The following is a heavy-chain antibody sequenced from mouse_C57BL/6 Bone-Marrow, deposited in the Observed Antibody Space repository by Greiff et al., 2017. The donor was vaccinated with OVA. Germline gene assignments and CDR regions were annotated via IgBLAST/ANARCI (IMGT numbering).Heavy chain of an antibody. Sequence: VQLQQPGAELVRPGSSVKLSCKASGYTFTSYWMDWVKQRPGQGLEWIGNIYPSDSETHYNQKFKDKATLTVDKSSSTAYMQLSSLTSEDSAVYYCASGITTVVARWGQGTTLTVSS. CDR2: IYPSDSET. V-gene: IGHV1-61*01. J-gene: IGHJ2*01. CDR3: ASGITTVVAR. D-gene: IGHD1-1*01. CDR1: GYTFTSYW.